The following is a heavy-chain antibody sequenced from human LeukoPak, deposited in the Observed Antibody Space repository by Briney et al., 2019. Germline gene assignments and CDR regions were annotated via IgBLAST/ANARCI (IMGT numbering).Heavy chain of an antibody. V-gene: IGHV4-39*07. CDR3: ARVGGITMIVVLITDAFDI. J-gene: IGHJ3*02. Sequence: SETLSLTCTVSDGSISSSGYYWGWVRQPPGKGLEWIGSIHNSGSTYYNPSLKSPVTISVDTSKNQFSLKLSSVTAADTAVYYCARVGGITMIVVLITDAFDIWGQGTMVTVSS. CDR2: IHNSGST. D-gene: IGHD3-22*01. CDR1: DGSISSSGYY.